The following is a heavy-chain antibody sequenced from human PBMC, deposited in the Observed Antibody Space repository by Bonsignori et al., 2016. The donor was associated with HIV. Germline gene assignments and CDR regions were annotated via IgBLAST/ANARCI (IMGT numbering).Heavy chain of an antibody. Sequence: SETLSLTCTVSGGSISSGSYYWSWIRQPAGKGLEWIGRIYTSGSTNYNPSLKSRVTISVDTSKNQFSLKLSSVTAADTAVYYCARGDLLLWFGEFSSGTFDIWGQGTRVTVSS. V-gene: IGHV4-61*02. CDR1: GGSISSGSYY. J-gene: IGHJ3*02. D-gene: IGHD3-10*01. CDR2: IYTSGST. CDR3: ARGDLLLWFGEFSSGTFDI.